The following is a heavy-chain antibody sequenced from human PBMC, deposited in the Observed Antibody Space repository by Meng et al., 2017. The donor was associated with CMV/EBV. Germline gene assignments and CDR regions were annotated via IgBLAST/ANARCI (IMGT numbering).Heavy chain of an antibody. CDR2: ISSSSSYI. V-gene: IGHV3-21*01. CDR3: AREIGVARYDWYGMDV. J-gene: IGHJ6*02. CDR1: GFTFSSYS. Sequence: GESLKISCAASGFTFSSYSMNWVRQAPGKGLEWVSSISSSSSYIYYEDSVKGRFTISRDNAKNSLYLQMNSLRAEDTAVYYCAREIGVARYDWYGMDVWGQGTTVTVSS. D-gene: IGHD3-3*01.